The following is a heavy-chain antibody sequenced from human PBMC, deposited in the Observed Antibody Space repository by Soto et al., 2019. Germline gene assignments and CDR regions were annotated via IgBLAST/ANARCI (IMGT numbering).Heavy chain of an antibody. V-gene: IGHV4-30-4*01. CDR1: GGSISSCDYY. CDR3: ARLRIFGVVYYWYFDL. D-gene: IGHD3-3*01. Sequence: SETLSLTCTVSGGSISSCDYYWSWIRQPPVKGLEWIGYIYYSGSTYYNPSLKSRVTISVDTSKNQFSLKLSSVTAADTAVYYCARLRIFGVVYYWYFDLWGRGTLVTVSS. J-gene: IGHJ2*01. CDR2: IYYSGST.